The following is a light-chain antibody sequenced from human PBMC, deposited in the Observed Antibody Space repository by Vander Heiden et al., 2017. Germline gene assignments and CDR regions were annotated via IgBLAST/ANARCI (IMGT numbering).Light chain of an antibody. Sequence: ENVLTQSPGTLSLSPGERATLSCRSSQSVSSSYLAWYQQKPGQPPGLLIYGASSRATGIPDRFSGSGSGTDSTLTISRLEAEDFAVYYCQQYGSSPPTTFGQGTKLEIK. J-gene: IGKJ2*01. V-gene: IGKV3-20*01. CDR1: QSVSSSY. CDR2: GAS. CDR3: QQYGSSPPTT.